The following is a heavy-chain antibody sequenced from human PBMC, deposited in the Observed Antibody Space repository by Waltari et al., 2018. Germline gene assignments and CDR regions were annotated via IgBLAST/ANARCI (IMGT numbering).Heavy chain of an antibody. J-gene: IGHJ4*02. CDR2: SIPKSIKT. CDR3: ASDPSMQHVAAGGY. D-gene: IGHD2-8*01. CDR1: GFSFSSYT. Sequence: EVQVVESGGGVVQPGGSLRLSCLTSGFSFSSYTMNWVRQAPGKGLEWVTSSIPKSIKTYDLESVGGRFTISRYNARNSLYLQMDSLRVEDSAVYYCASDPSMQHVAAGGYWGQGTLVTVSS. V-gene: IGHV3-21*01.